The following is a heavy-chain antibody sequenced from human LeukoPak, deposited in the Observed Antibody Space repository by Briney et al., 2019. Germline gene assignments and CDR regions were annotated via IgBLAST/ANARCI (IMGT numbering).Heavy chain of an antibody. CDR2: XYTSGSN. CDR3: ALVHFYCSSTSCYYWFDP. CDR1: GFTFSSXA. J-gene: IGHJ5*02. D-gene: IGHD2-2*01. Sequence: CGFTFSSXAMSWLRQPAGKGLEWIGRXYTSGSNNYNTSLKSRVNMSVDTCKKQFARKRSSVTAADTAVYYCALVHFYCSSTSCYYWFDPWGQGTLVTVSS. V-gene: IGHV4-4*07.